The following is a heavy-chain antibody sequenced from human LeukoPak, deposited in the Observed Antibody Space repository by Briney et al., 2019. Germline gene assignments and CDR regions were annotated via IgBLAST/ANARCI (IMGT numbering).Heavy chain of an antibody. CDR3: ARVSWSGYSPCFDY. V-gene: IGHV1-69*01. J-gene: IGHJ4*02. CDR1: GGTFSSYA. Sequence: AASVKVSCKASGGTFSSYAISWVRQAPGQGLGWMGGIIPIFGTANYAQKFQGRVTITADESTSTAYMELSSLRSEDTAVYYCARVSWSGYSPCFDYWGQGTLVTVSS. D-gene: IGHD3-3*01. CDR2: IIPIFGTA.